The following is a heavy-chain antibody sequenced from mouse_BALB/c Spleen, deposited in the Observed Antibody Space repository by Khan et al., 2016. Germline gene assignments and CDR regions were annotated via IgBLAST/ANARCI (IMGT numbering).Heavy chain of an antibody. CDR2: ISSKSYNYAT. V-gene: IGHV10-1*02. Sequence: EVQLVESGGGLVQPKGSLKLSCAASGFTFNTFALNWVRQAPGKGLEWIARISSKSYNYATSYGDSVKDRFTISSADSQNMVHLQMDNLKTEGTDLYYGERPIYDGYSAWFGYWGKGTLVTVSA. CDR3: ERPIYDGYSAWFGY. D-gene: IGHD2-3*01. CDR1: GFTFNTFA. J-gene: IGHJ3*01.